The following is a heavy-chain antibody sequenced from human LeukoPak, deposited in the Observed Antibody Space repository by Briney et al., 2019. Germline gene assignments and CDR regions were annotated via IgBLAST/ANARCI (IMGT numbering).Heavy chain of an antibody. CDR1: GFIFNNYA. J-gene: IGHJ4*02. CDR3: AKDNRRHYTSGPNPDSLH. V-gene: IGHV3-9*01. CDR2: ISWNSGSI. Sequence: GGSLRLSCAGSGFIFNNYAMHWVRQPPGKGLEWVSGISWNSGSIDYADSVKGRFTISRDNAKNSLYLQMNSRRVEDTAFYYCAKDNRRHYTSGPNPDSLHWGQGALVTVSS. D-gene: IGHD6-19*01.